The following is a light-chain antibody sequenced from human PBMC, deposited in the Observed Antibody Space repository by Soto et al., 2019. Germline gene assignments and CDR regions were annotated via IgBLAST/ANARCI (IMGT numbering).Light chain of an antibody. CDR1: QSVSSY. V-gene: IGKV3-11*01. J-gene: IGKJ2*01. Sequence: EIVLTQSPATLSLSPGERATLSCRASQSVSSYLAWYQQKPGQAPSLLIYDASNRATGIPARFSSSGSGTDFTLTISSLEPEDFAVYYCQQRSHWPPYTFGQGTQLEIK. CDR3: QQRSHWPPYT. CDR2: DAS.